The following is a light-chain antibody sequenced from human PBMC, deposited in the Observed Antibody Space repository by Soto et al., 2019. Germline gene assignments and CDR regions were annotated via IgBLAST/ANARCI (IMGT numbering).Light chain of an antibody. J-gene: IGKJ1*01. Sequence: EIVSTQSPGTLSLSPGETATLSCSASQSVSSSDLAWYQQNPGQAPRLLIYGASSRATGIPDRFSGSGSGTDFTLTISSLQSEDLAVYYCQQYNNWPWTFGQGTKVDIK. CDR3: QQYNNWPWT. CDR1: QSVSSSD. V-gene: IGKV3-20*01. CDR2: GAS.